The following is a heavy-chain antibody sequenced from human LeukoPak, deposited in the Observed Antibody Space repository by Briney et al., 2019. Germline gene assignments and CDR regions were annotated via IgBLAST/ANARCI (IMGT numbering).Heavy chain of an antibody. CDR2: INSDGSIT. CDR3: ARDLSVWGSYDY. D-gene: IGHD3-16*01. CDR1: GFAFSNYW. Sequence: QPGGSLRLSCAASGFAFSNYWMHWVRQAPGKGLMWVSRINSDGSITSYADSVKGRFTISRDNAKNSLYLQMNSLRAEDTAVYYCARDLSVWGSYDYWGQGTLVTVSS. J-gene: IGHJ4*02. V-gene: IGHV3-74*01.